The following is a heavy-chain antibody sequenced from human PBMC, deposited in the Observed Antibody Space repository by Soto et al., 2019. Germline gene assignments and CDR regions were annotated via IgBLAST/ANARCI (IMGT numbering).Heavy chain of an antibody. D-gene: IGHD3-22*01. CDR3: AAEYYYGSSDPKGRID. CDR1: GYTFTSYG. CDR2: ISACNVNT. Sequence: GASVKVSCKASGYTFTSYGISWVRQAPGQGLEWIGWISACNVNTNYAQKLQGRVTMTTDTSTSTAYMELRSLRSEDTAVYYCAAEYYYGSSDPKGRIDWGRGTLVTVSS. V-gene: IGHV1-18*01. J-gene: IGHJ4*02.